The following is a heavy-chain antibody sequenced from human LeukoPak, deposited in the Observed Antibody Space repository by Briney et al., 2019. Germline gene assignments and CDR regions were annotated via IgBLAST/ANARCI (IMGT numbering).Heavy chain of an antibody. J-gene: IGHJ4*02. CDR3: ARGGYSYGSGDY. Sequence: GGSLRLSCAASGFTFSSYEMNWVRQAPGKGLEWVSYISSSISPIYYADSVKGRFTISRDNAKNSLYLQMNSLRAEDTAVYYCARGGYSYGSGDYWGQGTLVTVSS. CDR2: ISSSISPI. V-gene: IGHV3-48*01. D-gene: IGHD5-18*01. CDR1: GFTFSSYE.